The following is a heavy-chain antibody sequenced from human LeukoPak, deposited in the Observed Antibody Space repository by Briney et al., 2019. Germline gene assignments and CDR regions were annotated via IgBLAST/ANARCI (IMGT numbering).Heavy chain of an antibody. J-gene: IGHJ4*02. CDR1: GYTFTSYY. V-gene: IGHV1-46*01. Sequence: WASVKVSCKASGYTFTSYYMHWVRQAPGQGLEWMGIINPSGGSTSYAQKFQGRVTMTRDTSTSTVYMELSSLRSEDTAVYYCARSIFYYDSSGYPDYWGQGTLVTVSS. D-gene: IGHD3-22*01. CDR2: INPSGGST. CDR3: ARSIFYYDSSGYPDY.